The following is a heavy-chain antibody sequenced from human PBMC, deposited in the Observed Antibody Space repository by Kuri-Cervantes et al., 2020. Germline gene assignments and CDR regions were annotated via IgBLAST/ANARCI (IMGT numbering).Heavy chain of an antibody. J-gene: IGHJ3*02. Sequence: GGSLRLSCAAYGFTFSSYGMQWVRQAPGKGLEWVAVIWYDGSNKYYADSGKGRFTITRDKSKNTLYLQMNSLGAADTAVYYCAKEEGIAAAGIDAFEIWGQGTMVTVSS. CDR3: AKEEGIAAAGIDAFEI. D-gene: IGHD6-13*01. V-gene: IGHV3-33*03. CDR2: IWYDGSNK. CDR1: GFTFSSYG.